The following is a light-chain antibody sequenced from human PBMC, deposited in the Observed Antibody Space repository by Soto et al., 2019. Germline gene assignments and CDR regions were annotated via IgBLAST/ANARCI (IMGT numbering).Light chain of an antibody. J-gene: IGLJ2*01. CDR1: SSDIGDYNY. CDR2: EVS. CDR3: SSYRSHSV. V-gene: IGLV2-14*01. Sequence: QSALTQPASVSGSPGQSITISCTGTSSDIGDYNYVSWYQQHPGKAPKLMIYEVSNRPSGVSNRFSGSKSGNTASLTISGLQAEDEGDYYCSSYRSHSVFGGGTQLTVL.